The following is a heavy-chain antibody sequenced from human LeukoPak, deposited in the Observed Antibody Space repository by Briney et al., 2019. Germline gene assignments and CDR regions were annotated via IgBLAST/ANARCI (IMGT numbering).Heavy chain of an antibody. D-gene: IGHD3-16*02. CDR3: ARREFYDYVWGSYRRRKGFDY. CDR1: GWSFSGYY. J-gene: IGHJ4*02. CDR2: INHSGST. Sequence: PSETLSLTCAVYGWSFSGYYWSWIRQPPGKGLEWIGEINHSGSTNYNPSLKSRVTISVDTSKNQFSLKLSSATAADTAVYYCARREFYDYVWGSYRRRKGFDYWGQGTLVTVSS. V-gene: IGHV4-34*01.